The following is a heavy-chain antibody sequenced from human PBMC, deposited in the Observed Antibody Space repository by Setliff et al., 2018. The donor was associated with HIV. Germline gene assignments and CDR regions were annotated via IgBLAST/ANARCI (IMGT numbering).Heavy chain of an antibody. D-gene: IGHD3-22*01. Sequence: PSETLSLTCTVSGGSASNSRYYWAWIRQPPGKGLEYIGSIYYNEKTYYSPSLKGRVTISVDTSKNQFSLNLTSVTAADTAVYFCASRVYYYDSNKVLREEGFDPWGQGTLVTV. CDR3: ASRVYYYDSNKVLREEGFDP. V-gene: IGHV4-39*01. CDR2: IYYNEKT. J-gene: IGHJ5*02. CDR1: GGSASNSRYY.